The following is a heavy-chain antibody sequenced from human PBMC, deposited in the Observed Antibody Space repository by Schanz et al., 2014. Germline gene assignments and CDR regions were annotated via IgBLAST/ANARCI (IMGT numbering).Heavy chain of an antibody. Sequence: EVQLVESGGGLVQPGGSLRLSCAASGFTVSINYMSWVRQAPGKGLEWVSVIYSGGSTYYADSVKGRFTISRDNSENTLFLEMNSLRLEDTAVYYCARDDGGGYNQIDYWGQGALVTVSS. V-gene: IGHV3-66*01. CDR2: IYSGGST. CDR3: ARDDGGGYNQIDY. CDR1: GFTVSINY. J-gene: IGHJ4*02. D-gene: IGHD5-12*01.